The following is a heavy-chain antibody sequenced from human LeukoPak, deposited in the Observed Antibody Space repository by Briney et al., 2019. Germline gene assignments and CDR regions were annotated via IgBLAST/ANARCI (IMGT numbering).Heavy chain of an antibody. V-gene: IGHV3-30-3*01. CDR1: GFTFSSYA. Sequence: GGSLRLSCAASGFTFSSYAMHWVRQAPGKGLEWVAVISYDGSNKYYADSVKGRFTISRDNSKNTLYLQMNSLRAEDTAVYYCARGGHDYGDFPYYYYYGMDVWGQGTTVTVSS. D-gene: IGHD4-17*01. CDR2: ISYDGSNK. CDR3: ARGGHDYGDFPYYYYYGMDV. J-gene: IGHJ6*02.